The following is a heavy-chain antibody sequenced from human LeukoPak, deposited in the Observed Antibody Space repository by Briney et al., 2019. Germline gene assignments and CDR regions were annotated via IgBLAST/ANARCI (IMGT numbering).Heavy chain of an antibody. D-gene: IGHD3-22*01. CDR2: MNPNSGNT. J-gene: IGHJ5*02. Sequence: PEASVKVSCKASGYTFTSHDINWVRKATGQGLEWMGWMNPNSGNTGYAQKFQGRVTITRNTSISTVYMELSSLRSEDTAVYYCARIDYYDSSGTNWFDPWGQGTLVIVSS. V-gene: IGHV1-8*03. CDR1: GYTFTSHD. CDR3: ARIDYYDSSGTNWFDP.